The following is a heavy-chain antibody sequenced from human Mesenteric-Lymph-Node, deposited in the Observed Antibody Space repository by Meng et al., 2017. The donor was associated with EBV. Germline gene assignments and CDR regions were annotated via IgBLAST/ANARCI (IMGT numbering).Heavy chain of an antibody. V-gene: IGHV1-3*01. CDR3: ARDSSGDSRFFDP. J-gene: IGHJ5*02. Sequence: VHSGSHGAEVKKPGASRKVSCKASGYTCTSNAMHWVSQAPGQRLEWMGWINVGKGDTKYSQKFQGRVTITRDTSASTAYMELSSLRSEDTAVYYCARDSSGDSRFFDPWGQGTLVTVSS. CDR2: INVGKGDT. D-gene: IGHD6-19*01. CDR1: GYTCTSNA.